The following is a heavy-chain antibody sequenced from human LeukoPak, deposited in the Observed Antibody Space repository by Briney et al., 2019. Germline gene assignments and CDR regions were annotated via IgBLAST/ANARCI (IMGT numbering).Heavy chain of an antibody. J-gene: IGHJ4*02. Sequence: SVKISCKASGGTFSSYAISWVRQAPGQGLEWMGRIIPILGIANYAQKFQGRVTITADKSTSTAYMELSSLRSEDTAVYYCARESSGFFDYWGQGTLVTVSS. CDR3: ARESSGFFDY. CDR2: IIPILGIA. V-gene: IGHV1-69*04. D-gene: IGHD3-22*01. CDR1: GGTFSSYA.